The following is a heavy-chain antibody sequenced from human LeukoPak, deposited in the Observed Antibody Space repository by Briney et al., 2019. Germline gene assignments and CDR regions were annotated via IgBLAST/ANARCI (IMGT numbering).Heavy chain of an antibody. CDR3: ARVRSSSWINDAFDI. Sequence: SETLSLTCTVSGGSISSSRNYWGWIRQPPGKGLEWIGYIYYSGSTNYNPSLKSRVTISVDTSKNQFSLKLSSVTAADTAVYYCARVRSSSWINDAFDIWGQGTMVTVSS. CDR2: IYYSGST. CDR1: GGSISSSRNY. D-gene: IGHD6-13*01. V-gene: IGHV4-61*05. J-gene: IGHJ3*02.